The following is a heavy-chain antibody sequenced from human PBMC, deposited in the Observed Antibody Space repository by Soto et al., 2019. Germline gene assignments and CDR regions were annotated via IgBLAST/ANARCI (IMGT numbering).Heavy chain of an antibody. CDR1: GYSFTTYW. Sequence: PGESLKISCKGSGYSFTTYWIVWVRQMPGKGLEWMGTISPGDSETRYSPSFQGQVTISADKSISTAYLQMDSLETDDTAMYYCSIFGSGGHWGQGTLVTVSP. V-gene: IGHV5-51*01. CDR3: SIFGSGGH. D-gene: IGHD3-3*02. CDR2: ISPGDSET. J-gene: IGHJ4*02.